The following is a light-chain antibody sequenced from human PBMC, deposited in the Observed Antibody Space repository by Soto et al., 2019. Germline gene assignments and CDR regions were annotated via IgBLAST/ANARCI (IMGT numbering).Light chain of an antibody. J-gene: IGKJ1*01. CDR1: QSVSSN. CDR2: GAS. CDR3: QQYNNWPQT. V-gene: IGKV3-15*01. Sequence: EIVMTQSPATLSLSPGERATLSCRPIQSVSSNLAWYQQKPGQAPRLLIYGASTSATGIPARFSGSGSGTEFTLTISSLQSEDFAVYYGQQYNNWPQTVGQGTKVEIK.